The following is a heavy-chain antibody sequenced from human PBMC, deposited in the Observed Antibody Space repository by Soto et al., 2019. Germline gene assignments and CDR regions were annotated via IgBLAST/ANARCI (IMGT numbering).Heavy chain of an antibody. CDR1: GYTFTSYG. CDR3: ARDQAMAQVDY. D-gene: IGHD5-18*01. V-gene: IGHV1-18*01. Sequence: QVQLVQSGAEVKKPGASVKASCKASGYTFTSYGISWVRQAPGKGLKWMGWISAYNGNTKYAQNLQGRVTMATDTSSITAYIELRSLRSDDTAVYYCARDQAMAQVDYWGQGTLVTVYS. CDR2: ISAYNGNT. J-gene: IGHJ4*02.